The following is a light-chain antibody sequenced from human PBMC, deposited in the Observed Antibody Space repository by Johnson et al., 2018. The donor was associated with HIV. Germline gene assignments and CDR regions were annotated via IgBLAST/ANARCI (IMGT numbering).Light chain of an antibody. CDR2: DNN. CDR1: SSNIGNNY. J-gene: IGLJ1*01. CDR3: GTWDSSLIVYV. Sequence: QSVLTQPPSVSAAPGQKVTISCSGSSSNIGNNYVSWYQQLPGTAPKLLIYDNNKRPSGIPDRFSGSTSGTSATLGLTGLQTGDAADYYCGTWDSSLIVYVFGTGTKVTVL. V-gene: IGLV1-51*01.